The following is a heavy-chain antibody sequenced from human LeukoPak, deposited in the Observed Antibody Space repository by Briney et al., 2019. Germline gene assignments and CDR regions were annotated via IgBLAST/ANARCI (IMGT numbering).Heavy chain of an antibody. J-gene: IGHJ4*02. CDR2: IYTSGST. Sequence: PSETLSLTCAVSGYSISSSNWWGWIRPPAGKGLEWIGRIYTSGSTNYNPSLKSRVTISVDTSKNQFSLKLSSVTAADTAVYYCATSGSYYEYWGQGTLVTVSS. V-gene: IGHV4-61*02. CDR1: GYSISSSNW. D-gene: IGHD1-26*01. CDR3: ATSGSYYEY.